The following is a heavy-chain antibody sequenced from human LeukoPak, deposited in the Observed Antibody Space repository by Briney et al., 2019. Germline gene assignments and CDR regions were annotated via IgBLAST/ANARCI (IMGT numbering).Heavy chain of an antibody. Sequence: ASVKVSCKASGYTFTSYGISWVRQAPGQGLQWMGWISAYNGNTNYAQKLQGRVTMTTDTSTSTAYMELRSLRSDDTAVYYCSYSSSWYSPDYWGQGTLVTVSS. CDR3: SYSSSWYSPDY. CDR2: ISAYNGNT. D-gene: IGHD6-13*01. V-gene: IGHV1-18*01. J-gene: IGHJ4*02. CDR1: GYTFTSYG.